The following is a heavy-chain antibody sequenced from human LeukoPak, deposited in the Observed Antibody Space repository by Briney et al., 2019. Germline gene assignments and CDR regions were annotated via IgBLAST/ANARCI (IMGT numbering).Heavy chain of an antibody. V-gene: IGHV4-34*01. CDR1: GGSFSGYY. CDR3: ARHFWSGYYIDY. Sequence: SETLSLTCAVYGGSFSGYYWSWIRQPPGKGLEWIGEINHSGSTYYNPSLKSRVTISVGTSKNQFSLKLSSVTAADTAVYYCARHFWSGYYIDYWGQGTLVTVSS. CDR2: INHSGST. J-gene: IGHJ4*02. D-gene: IGHD3-3*02.